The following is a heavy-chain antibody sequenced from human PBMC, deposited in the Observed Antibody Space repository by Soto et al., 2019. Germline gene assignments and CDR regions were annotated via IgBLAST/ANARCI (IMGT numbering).Heavy chain of an antibody. V-gene: IGHV3-23*01. D-gene: IGHD3-22*01. CDR2: ISGSGGST. CDR1: GFTFSGYA. Sequence: GGSLGLSCAASGFTFSGYAMSWIRQAPGKGLEWVSAISGSGGSTYYADSVKGRFTISRDNSKNTLYLQMNSLRAEDTAVYYCAKVSTMIVVVNAFDIWGQGTMVTVSS. J-gene: IGHJ3*02. CDR3: AKVSTMIVVVNAFDI.